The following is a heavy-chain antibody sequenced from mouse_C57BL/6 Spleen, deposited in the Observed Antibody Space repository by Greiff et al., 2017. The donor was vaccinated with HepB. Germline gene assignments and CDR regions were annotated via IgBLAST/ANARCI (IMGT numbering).Heavy chain of an antibody. CDR2: IDPENGDT. Sequence: EVQLQQSGAELVRPGASVKLSCTASGFNIKDDYMHWVKQRPEQGLEWIGWIDPENGDTEYASKFQGKATITADTSSNTAYLQLSSLTSEDTAVYYCTTEGTHRADEGGKGTLVTVCA. CDR1: GFNIKDDY. V-gene: IGHV14-4*01. J-gene: IGHJ3*01. D-gene: IGHD3-3*01. CDR3: TTEGTHRADE.